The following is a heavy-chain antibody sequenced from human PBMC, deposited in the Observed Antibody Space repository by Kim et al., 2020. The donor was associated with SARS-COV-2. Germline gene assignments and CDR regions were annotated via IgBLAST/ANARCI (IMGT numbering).Heavy chain of an antibody. D-gene: IGHD4-17*01. J-gene: IGHJ6*02. V-gene: IGHV3-15*01. Sequence: APVKGRFTISREESKNTLYLQMNSLKNEDTAVYYCTTAPRLRYYYYGMDVWGQGTTVTVSS. CDR3: TTAPRLRYYYYGMDV.